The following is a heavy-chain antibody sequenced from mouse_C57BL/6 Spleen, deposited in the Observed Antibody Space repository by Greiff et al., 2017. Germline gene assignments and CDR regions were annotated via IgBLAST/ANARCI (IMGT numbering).Heavy chain of an antibody. Sequence: EVKLEESEGGLVQPGSSMKLSCTASGFTFSDYYMAWVRQVPEKGLEWVANINYDGSSTYYLDSLKSRFIISRDNAKNILCLQMSSLKSEDTATYYCARVDSSGQGFAYWGQGTLVTVSA. J-gene: IGHJ3*01. CDR2: INYDGSST. CDR1: GFTFSDYY. CDR3: ARVDSSGQGFAY. V-gene: IGHV5-16*01. D-gene: IGHD3-2*02.